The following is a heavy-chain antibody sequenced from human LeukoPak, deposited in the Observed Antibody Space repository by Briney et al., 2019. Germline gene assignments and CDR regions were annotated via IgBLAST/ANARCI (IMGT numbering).Heavy chain of an antibody. Sequence: ASVKVSCKASGYTFTSYGISWVRQAPGQGLEWMGWISAYNGNTNYAQKLQGRVTMTTDTSTSTAYMELRSLRSDDTAVYYCAXXYCSGGSCYYDYWGQGTLVTVSS. D-gene: IGHD2-15*01. CDR1: GYTFTSYG. CDR2: ISAYNGNT. V-gene: IGHV1-18*01. CDR3: AXXYCSGGSCYYDY. J-gene: IGHJ4*02.